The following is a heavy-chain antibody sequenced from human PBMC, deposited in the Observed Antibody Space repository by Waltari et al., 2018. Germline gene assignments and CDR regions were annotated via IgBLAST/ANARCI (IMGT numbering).Heavy chain of an antibody. CDR1: GGSIRSDFSS. V-gene: IGHV4-30-2*01. J-gene: IGHJ2*01. CDR2: IDPTRST. D-gene: IGHD3-10*01. CDR3: ARDFDGGAPWYFDL. Sequence: QLQLQESGSGLVRPSQTLSLTCSVSGGSIRSDFSSWTWLRQPPGKGLEWIGYIDPTRSTDYNPSLKSRVTISVDESKNQISLRLTSVTAADTAVYYCARDFDGGAPWYFDLWGRGTLVTVS.